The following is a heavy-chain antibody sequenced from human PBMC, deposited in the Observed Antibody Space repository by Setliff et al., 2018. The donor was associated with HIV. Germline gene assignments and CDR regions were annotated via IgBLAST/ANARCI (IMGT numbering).Heavy chain of an antibody. Sequence: GGSLRLSCTASGFMFGDYLMSWVRQAPGKGLEWIGFIRSKTFGGTAEYAASVKGRLTISRDDSISVAYLQLNSLKTDDTAVYYCIRPLWYNNGWTFDNWGQGTLVTVSS. CDR2: IRSKTFGGTA. CDR3: IRPLWYNNGWTFDN. CDR1: GFMFGDYL. V-gene: IGHV3-49*04. D-gene: IGHD6-19*01. J-gene: IGHJ4*02.